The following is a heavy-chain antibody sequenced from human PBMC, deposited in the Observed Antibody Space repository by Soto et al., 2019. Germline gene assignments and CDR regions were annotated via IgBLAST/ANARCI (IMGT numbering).Heavy chain of an antibody. CDR1: GGSISSYY. J-gene: IGHJ5*02. Sequence: PSETLSLTCTVSGGSISSYYWSWIRQPPGKGLEWIGYIYYSGSTNYNPSLKSRVTISVDTSKNQFSLNLSSVTAADTAVYYCGRVLEYYYDGSVLRWFDPWSQGTRVTVSS. V-gene: IGHV4-59*01. CDR2: IYYSGST. CDR3: GRVLEYYYDGSVLRWFDP. D-gene: IGHD3-22*01.